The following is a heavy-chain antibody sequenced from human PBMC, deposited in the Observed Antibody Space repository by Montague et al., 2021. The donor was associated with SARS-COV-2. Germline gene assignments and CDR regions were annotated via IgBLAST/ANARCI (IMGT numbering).Heavy chain of an antibody. V-gene: IGHV4-59*12. D-gene: IGHD3-3*01. Sequence: SETLSLTCTVSGGSISPYYWSWIRQSPGKGLECIWYTSYCGSTDYNPSLKSRVTLSIDTSKDQFSLKLSSVTAADTAVYYCARWGEYYDSPYYYYAMDVWGQGTTVTISS. J-gene: IGHJ6*02. CDR1: GGSISPYY. CDR3: ARWGEYYDSPYYYYAMDV. CDR2: TSYCGST.